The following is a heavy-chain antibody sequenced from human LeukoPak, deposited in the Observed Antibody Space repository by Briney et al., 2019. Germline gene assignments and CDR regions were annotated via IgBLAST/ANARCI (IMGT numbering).Heavy chain of an antibody. D-gene: IGHD3-10*02. CDR1: EFPLSSHA. V-gene: IGHV3-48*03. J-gene: IGHJ6*04. CDR2: ISSSGSTI. Sequence: PGGSLRLSCAASEFPLSSHAMSWVRQAPGKGLEWVSYISSSGSTIYYADSVKGRFTISRDNAKNSLYLQMNSLRAEDTAVYYCAELGITMIGGVWGKGTTVTISS. CDR3: AELGITMIGGV.